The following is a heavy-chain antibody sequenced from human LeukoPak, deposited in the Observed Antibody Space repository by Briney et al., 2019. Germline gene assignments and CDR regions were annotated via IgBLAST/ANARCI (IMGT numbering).Heavy chain of an antibody. J-gene: IGHJ5*02. CDR2: ISHSGSS. Sequence: PSETLSLTCAVYGGPFRGFFWSWLRQAPGKGLEWLGEISHSGSSNYNPSLKSRITISVDTSKSQFSLRLASVTAADTAVYYCARGIFYGGRNQYIWFDLWGQGTLVTVSS. D-gene: IGHD4-23*01. CDR3: ARGIFYGGRNQYIWFDL. V-gene: IGHV4-34*01. CDR1: GGPFRGFF.